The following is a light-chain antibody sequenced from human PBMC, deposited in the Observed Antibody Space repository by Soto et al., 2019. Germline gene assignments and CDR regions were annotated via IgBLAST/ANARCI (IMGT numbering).Light chain of an antibody. V-gene: IGKV1-39*01. CDR1: QSISSY. Sequence: DLQMTQSPSSLSASVGDRVTITCRASQSISSYLNWYQQKAGIAPKLLIYAAFSLQSGVPSRFSGSGSGTDFTLTISSLQPEDFASYYCQQSYTTPWTFGQGTKVEIK. CDR3: QQSYTTPWT. J-gene: IGKJ1*01. CDR2: AAF.